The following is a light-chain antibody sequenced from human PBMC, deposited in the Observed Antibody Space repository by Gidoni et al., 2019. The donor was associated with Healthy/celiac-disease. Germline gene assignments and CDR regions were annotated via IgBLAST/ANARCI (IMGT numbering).Light chain of an antibody. CDR1: QSISSY. Sequence: DIQMTQSPSSLSASVGDRVTITCRASQSISSYLTWYQQKPGKAPKLLIYAASSLQSGVTSRFSGSGSGTDFTLTISSLQPEDFATYYCQQSYSTPMYTFGQGTKLEIK. CDR2: AAS. V-gene: IGKV1-39*01. J-gene: IGKJ2*01. CDR3: QQSYSTPMYT.